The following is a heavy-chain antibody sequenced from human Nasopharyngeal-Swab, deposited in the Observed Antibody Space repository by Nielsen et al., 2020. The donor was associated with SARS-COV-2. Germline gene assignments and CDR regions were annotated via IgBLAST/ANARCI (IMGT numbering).Heavy chain of an antibody. Sequence: ASVKVSCKASGYTFTSYYMHWVRQAPGQGLEWVGIINPSGGSTSYAQKFQGRVTMTRDTSTSTVYMELSSLRSEDTAVYYCARDYYDSSGPNPNNLFDYCGQGTLVTVSS. D-gene: IGHD3-22*01. CDR2: INPSGGST. V-gene: IGHV1-46*01. CDR1: GYTFTSYY. CDR3: ARDYYDSSGPNPNNLFDY. J-gene: IGHJ4*02.